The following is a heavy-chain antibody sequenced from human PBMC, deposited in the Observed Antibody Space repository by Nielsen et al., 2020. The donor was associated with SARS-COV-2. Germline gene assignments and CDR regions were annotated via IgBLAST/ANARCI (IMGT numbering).Heavy chain of an antibody. CDR2: ISGSGGST. J-gene: IGHJ4*02. CDR1: GFTFSSYA. D-gene: IGHD2-2*01. Sequence: GGSLRLSCAASGFTFSSYAMSWVRQAPGKGLEWVSAISGSGGSTYYADSVKGRFTISRDNSKNTLYLQMNSLRAEDTAVYPCAKDDIDIVVVPAANGLDYWGQGTLVTVSS. V-gene: IGHV3-23*01. CDR3: AKDDIDIVVVPAANGLDY.